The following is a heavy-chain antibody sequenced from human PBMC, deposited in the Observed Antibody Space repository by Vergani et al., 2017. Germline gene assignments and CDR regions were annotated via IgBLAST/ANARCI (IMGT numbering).Heavy chain of an antibody. CDR3: VREYSSTSDRAFGF. CDR2: VSNGTKSQ. J-gene: IGHJ3*01. D-gene: IGHD2-2*01. Sequence: QLVESGGGWVQPGGSLRLSCVVFGFDFSSSIMNWVRQAPGKGLEWVSFVSNGTKSQSYAESVKGRFTISRDSAKISLYQQMDSLRAEDPAVYCCVREYSSTSDRAFGFWGQGTKGNGSS. CDR1: GFDFSSSI. V-gene: IGHV3-48*01.